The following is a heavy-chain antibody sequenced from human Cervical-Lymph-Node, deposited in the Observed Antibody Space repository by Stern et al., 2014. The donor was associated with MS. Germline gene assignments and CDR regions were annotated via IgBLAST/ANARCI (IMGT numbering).Heavy chain of an antibody. CDR3: AHTVWLLYFGESSFDY. D-gene: IGHD3-10*01. Sequence: QVPLRESGPTLLKPKQTLTLTCTFSGFSLSSNGEGVAWIRQPPGRALEWLALIYWNGEYRYSPSLKSRIAITKDTSKNEVVLTMTNMDPVDTATYYCAHTVWLLYFGESSFDYWGQGTLLTVSS. CDR1: GFSLSSNGEG. CDR2: IYWNGEY. V-gene: IGHV2-5*01. J-gene: IGHJ4*02.